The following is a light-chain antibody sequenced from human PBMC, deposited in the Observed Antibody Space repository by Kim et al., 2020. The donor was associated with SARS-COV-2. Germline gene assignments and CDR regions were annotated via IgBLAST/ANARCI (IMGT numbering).Light chain of an antibody. Sequence: ASVGGRVTVTGRASQSISSSLAWFQQKAGKAPKLLIHSASSLQSGVPSRIGGSGSGTDFSLTSSSLQPEDFATYYCQQAHSFPLTFGGGTKVGIK. CDR3: QQAHSFPLT. J-gene: IGKJ4*01. V-gene: IGKV1-12*01. CDR1: QSISSS. CDR2: SAS.